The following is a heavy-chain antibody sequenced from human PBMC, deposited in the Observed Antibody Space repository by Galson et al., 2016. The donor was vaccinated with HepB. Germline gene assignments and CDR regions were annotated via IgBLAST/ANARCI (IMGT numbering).Heavy chain of an antibody. CDR2: IKEDESET. CDR3: ARPLRVTIPYGMDV. V-gene: IGHV3-7*03. D-gene: IGHD3-9*01. J-gene: IGHJ6*02. Sequence: VRQAPGEGLQWAASIKEDESETWYVDSVKGRFTISRDNAKNSLYLQMHSLSADDTAVYYCARPLRVTIPYGMDVWGQGTTVTVSS.